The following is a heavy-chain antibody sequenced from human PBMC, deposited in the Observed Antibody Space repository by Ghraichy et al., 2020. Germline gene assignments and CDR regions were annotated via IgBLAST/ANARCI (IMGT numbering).Heavy chain of an antibody. D-gene: IGHD2-2*01. Sequence: SETLSLTCTVSGGSISSYYWSWIRQPPGKGLEWIGYIYYSGSTNYNPSLKSRVTISVDTSKNQFSLKLSSVTAADTAVYYCARGMGYCSSTSCSQYNWFDPWGQGTLVTVSS. CDR1: GGSISSYY. J-gene: IGHJ5*02. CDR2: IYYSGST. V-gene: IGHV4-59*01. CDR3: ARGMGYCSSTSCSQYNWFDP.